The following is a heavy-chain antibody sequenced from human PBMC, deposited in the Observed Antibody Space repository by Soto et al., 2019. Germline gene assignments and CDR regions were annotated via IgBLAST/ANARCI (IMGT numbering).Heavy chain of an antibody. D-gene: IGHD2-15*01. CDR1: GCTFSSYW. CDR2: INSDGSST. Sequence: EVQLVESGGGLVQPGESLRLSCAASGCTFSSYWMHWVRQAPRKGLVWVSRINSDGSSTSYAGSVKGRFTISRDNAKNTLYLQMNSLRAEDTAVYYCVRTSLVVAAATREDYWGQGTLVTVSS. J-gene: IGHJ4*02. V-gene: IGHV3-74*01. CDR3: VRTSLVVAAATREDY.